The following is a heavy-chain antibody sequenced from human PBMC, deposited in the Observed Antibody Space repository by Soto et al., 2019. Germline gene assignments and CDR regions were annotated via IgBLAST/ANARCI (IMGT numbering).Heavy chain of an antibody. D-gene: IGHD6-13*01. Sequence: GGSLRLSCAASGFTFSDYYMSWIRQAPGKGLEWVSYIRSNGSTIYYADSVKGRFTISRDNAKNSLYLQMNSLRAEDTAVYYCAKDRGAAALPYYYGMDVWGQGTTVTVSS. J-gene: IGHJ6*02. CDR2: IRSNGSTI. CDR3: AKDRGAAALPYYYGMDV. CDR1: GFTFSDYY. V-gene: IGHV3-11*04.